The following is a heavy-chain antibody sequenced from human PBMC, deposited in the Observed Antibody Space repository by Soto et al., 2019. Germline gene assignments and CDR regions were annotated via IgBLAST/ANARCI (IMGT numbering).Heavy chain of an antibody. CDR2: IYHSGST. V-gene: IGHV4-4*02. D-gene: IGHD3-3*01. CDR3: ARLRRRIFGVVPQPYFDY. CDR1: SGSISSSNW. J-gene: IGHJ4*02. Sequence: QVQLQESGPGLVKPSGTLSLTCAVSSGSISSSNWWSWVRQPPGKGLEWIGEIYHSGSTNYNPSLNSRVTISVDKSKNQFSLKLSSVTAADTAVYYCARLRRRIFGVVPQPYFDYWGQGTLVTVSS.